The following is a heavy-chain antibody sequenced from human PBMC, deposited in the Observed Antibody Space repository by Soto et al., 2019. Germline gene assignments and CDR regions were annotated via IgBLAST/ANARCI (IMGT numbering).Heavy chain of an antibody. Sequence: PSETLSLTCTVSGGSISSSTSYWGWIRQHPGKGLEWIGNIYYSGDTYYNPSLYTRVSISVGTSSTQLSLTLNSFTAADTAVFYCAGSCLYSFDTSGGPGCFGPWGQGPLVAVSS. V-gene: IGHV4-39*01. CDR2: IYYSGDT. J-gene: IGHJ5*02. CDR3: AGSCLYSFDTSGGPGCFGP. CDR1: GGSISSSTSY. D-gene: IGHD3-22*01.